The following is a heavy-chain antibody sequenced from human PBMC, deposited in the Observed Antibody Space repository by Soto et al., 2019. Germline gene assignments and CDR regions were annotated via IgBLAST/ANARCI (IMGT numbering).Heavy chain of an antibody. D-gene: IGHD2-2*01. V-gene: IGHV1-69*12. J-gene: IGHJ6*02. CDR1: GGTFSSYA. CDR2: IIPIFGTA. CDR3: ARHVPAAGYYYGMDV. Sequence: QVQLVQSGAEVKKPGSSVKVSCKSSGGTFSSYAISWVRQSPGQGLEWMGGIIPIFGTANYAQKCQGRVTITADESTSTAYMELSSLRSEDTALYYCARHVPAAGYYYGMDVWGQGTTVTVSS.